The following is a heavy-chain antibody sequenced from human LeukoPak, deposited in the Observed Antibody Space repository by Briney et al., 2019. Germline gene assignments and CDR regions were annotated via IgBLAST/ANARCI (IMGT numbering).Heavy chain of an antibody. V-gene: IGHV1-18*01. CDR2: ISTYYGNT. D-gene: IGHD3-10*01. J-gene: IGHJ4*02. Sequence: ASVKVSCKASGYTFASYGFSWVRQAPGQGLEWMGWISTYYGNTNYAQKLQDRVTMTTDTSTSTAYMELTSLRSDDTAVYYCARVYSANYYGSGDRPFLFDYWGQGTVVTVSS. CDR1: GYTFASYG. CDR3: ARVYSANYYGSGDRPFLFDY.